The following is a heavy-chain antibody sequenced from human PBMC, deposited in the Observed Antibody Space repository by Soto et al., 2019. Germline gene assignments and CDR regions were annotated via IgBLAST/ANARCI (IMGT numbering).Heavy chain of an antibody. CDR2: IKSKTDGGTT. CDR3: TTGLTIFGVVIDP. D-gene: IGHD3-3*01. CDR1: GFTFSNAL. V-gene: IGHV3-15*01. Sequence: GGCMGISCAACGFTFSNALMSWVRQAPGKGLEWVGRIKSKTDGGTTDYAAPVKGGFTISRDDSKNTLYLQMNSLKTEDTAVYYCTTGLTIFGVVIDPWGQGTLVTVSS. J-gene: IGHJ5*02.